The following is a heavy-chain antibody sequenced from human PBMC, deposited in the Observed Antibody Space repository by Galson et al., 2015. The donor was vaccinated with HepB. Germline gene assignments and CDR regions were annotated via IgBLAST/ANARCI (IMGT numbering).Heavy chain of an antibody. V-gene: IGHV4-31*03. CDR1: GGSISSVGNY. D-gene: IGHD1-26*01. Sequence: TLSLTCTVSGGSISSVGNYWSWIRQHPGKDLEWIGYIYYSGSTYYNPSLKSRVTISVDTSKNQFSLKLSSVTAADTAVYYCAREEMGGSYANWFDPWGQRTLVTVSS. CDR2: IYYSGST. J-gene: IGHJ5*02. CDR3: AREEMGGSYANWFDP.